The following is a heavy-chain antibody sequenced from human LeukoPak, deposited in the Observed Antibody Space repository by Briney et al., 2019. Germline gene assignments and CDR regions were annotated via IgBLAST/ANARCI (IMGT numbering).Heavy chain of an antibody. V-gene: IGHV3-30*02. CDR1: GFTFSSYG. CDR2: IRYDGSNK. CDR3: AKDALPYYYGSGSYFDY. D-gene: IGHD3-10*01. Sequence: GGSLRLSCAASGFTFSSYGMHWVHQAPGKGLEWVAFIRYDGSNKYYADSVKGRFTISRDNSKNTLYLQMNSLRAEDTAVYYCAKDALPYYYGSGSYFDYWGQGTLVTVSS. J-gene: IGHJ4*02.